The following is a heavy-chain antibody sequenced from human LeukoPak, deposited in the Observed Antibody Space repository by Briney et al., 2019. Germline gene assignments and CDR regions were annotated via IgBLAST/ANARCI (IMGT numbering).Heavy chain of an antibody. CDR1: GCTFTNYG. CDR2: ISAYNGNT. D-gene: IGHD1-7*01. CDR3: ARGINWNYAFDI. Sequence: ASVKVSCKASGCTFTNYGITWVRQAPGQGLEWMGWISAYNGNTNYAQKLQGRVTMTTDTSTSTAYMELRSLRSDDTAVYYCARGINWNYAFDIWGQGTMVTVSS. V-gene: IGHV1-18*01. J-gene: IGHJ3*02.